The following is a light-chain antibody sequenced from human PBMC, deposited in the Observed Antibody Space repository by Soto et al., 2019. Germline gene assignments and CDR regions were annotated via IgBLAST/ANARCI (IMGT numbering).Light chain of an antibody. CDR3: SSYTSRTTFVI. CDR2: EVS. J-gene: IGLJ2*01. CDR1: SSDIGGYNY. V-gene: IGLV2-14*01. Sequence: QPASVSGSPGQSITISCTGTSSDIGGYNYVSWYQHHPGKAPKLMIYEVSNRPSGVSNRFSGSKSGNTASLTISGLQAEDEADYHCSSYTSRTTFVIFGGGTKLTVL.